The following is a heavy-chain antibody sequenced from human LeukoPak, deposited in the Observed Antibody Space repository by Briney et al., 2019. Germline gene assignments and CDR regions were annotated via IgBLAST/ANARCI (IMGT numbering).Heavy chain of an antibody. CDR3: ARDHGALSYFYFYMDV. D-gene: IGHD2-2*01. CDR1: GFIFNNYA. CDR2: ISYDGSNL. Sequence: GGSLRLSCVTSGFIFNNYAMHWVRQAPSKGLEWVAVISYDGSNLYYADSVKGRFTVSRDNSKNTLYLQMNSLRFEDTALYYCARDHGALSYFYFYMDVWGKGTTVTVSS. V-gene: IGHV3-30-3*01. J-gene: IGHJ6*03.